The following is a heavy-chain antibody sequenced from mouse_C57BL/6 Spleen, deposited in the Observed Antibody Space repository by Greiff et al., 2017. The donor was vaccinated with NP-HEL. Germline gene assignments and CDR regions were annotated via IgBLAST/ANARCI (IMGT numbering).Heavy chain of an antibody. CDR2: ISSGSSTI. V-gene: IGHV5-17*01. D-gene: IGHD1-1*01. CDR1: GFTFSDYG. CDR3: ARDYGSSGDYFDY. Sequence: EVKLMESGGGLVKPGGSLKLSCAASGFTFSDYGMHWVRQAPEKGLEWVAYISSGSSTIYYADTLKGRFTISRDNAKNTLFLQMTSLRSEDTAMYYCARDYGSSGDYFDYWGQGTTLTVSS. J-gene: IGHJ2*01.